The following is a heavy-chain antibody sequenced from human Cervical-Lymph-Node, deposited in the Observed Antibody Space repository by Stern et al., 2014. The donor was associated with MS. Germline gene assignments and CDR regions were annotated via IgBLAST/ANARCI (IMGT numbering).Heavy chain of an antibody. CDR2: ISWDSGVE. J-gene: IGHJ2*01. CDR3: AKDLKLGIVGTPYLDL. Sequence: VQLVQSGGGLVQPGRSLRLSCAASGFSFDDYAMHWVRQSPGKGLEWVSHISWDSGVEGYADFVKGRFTISRDNAKNSLYLQMNSLRPEDTALYYCAKDLKLGIVGTPYLDLWGRGTLVTVSS. V-gene: IGHV3-9*01. D-gene: IGHD7-27*01. CDR1: GFSFDDYA.